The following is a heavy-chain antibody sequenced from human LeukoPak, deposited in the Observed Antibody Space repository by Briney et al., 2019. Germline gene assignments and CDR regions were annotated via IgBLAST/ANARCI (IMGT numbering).Heavy chain of an antibody. V-gene: IGHV3-23*01. Sequence: GGSLRLSCAASGFTFSNYAMTWVRQAPGKGLEWVSGIGGGGGSTYYADSVKGRFTISRDNSKNTLYLQVNSLRAEDTAVYYCAKGGKWDVTPFDYWGQGTLVTVSS. D-gene: IGHD1-26*01. CDR3: AKGGKWDVTPFDY. J-gene: IGHJ4*02. CDR1: GFTFSNYA. CDR2: IGGGGGST.